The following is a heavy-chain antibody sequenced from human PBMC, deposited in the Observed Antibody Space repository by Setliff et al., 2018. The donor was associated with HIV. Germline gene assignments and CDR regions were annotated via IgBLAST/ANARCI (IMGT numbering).Heavy chain of an antibody. J-gene: IGHJ4*02. V-gene: IGHV4-4*02. Sequence: PSETLSLTCAVSGGSISSSNWWSWVRQPPGKGLEWIGEIYHGGSTNYNPSLKSRVTISVDKSKNQFSLKLASVTAADTAVYYCAAASSWDPLLDYWGQGTLVTVSS. CDR3: AAASSWDPLLDY. CDR1: GGSISSSNW. CDR2: IYHGGST. D-gene: IGHD6-13*01.